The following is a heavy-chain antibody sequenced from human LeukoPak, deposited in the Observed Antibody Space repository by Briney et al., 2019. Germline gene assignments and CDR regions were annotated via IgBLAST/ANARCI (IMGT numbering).Heavy chain of an antibody. J-gene: IGHJ4*02. D-gene: IGHD3-9*01. CDR2: ISAYNGNT. Sequence: ASVKVSCKAPGYTFTSYGISWVRQAPGQGLEWMGWISAYNGNTNYAQKLQGRVTMTTDTSTSTAYMELRSLRSDDTAVYYCASARAGYFDWLLNYWGQGTLVTVSS. V-gene: IGHV1-18*01. CDR1: GYTFTSYG. CDR3: ASARAGYFDWLLNY.